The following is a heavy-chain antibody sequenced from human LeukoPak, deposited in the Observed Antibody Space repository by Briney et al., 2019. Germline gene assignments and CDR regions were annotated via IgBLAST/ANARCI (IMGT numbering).Heavy chain of an antibody. CDR2: IYYSGST. CDR1: GGSISSSSYY. CDR3: ARGLGYYHFDY. D-gene: IGHD1-26*01. Sequence: PSETLSLTCTVSGGSISSSSYYWGWIRQPPGKGLEWIGSIYYSGSTYYNPSLKSRVTISVDTSKNQFSLKLSSVTAADTAVYYCARGLGYYHFDYWGQGTLVTVSS. V-gene: IGHV4-39*07. J-gene: IGHJ4*02.